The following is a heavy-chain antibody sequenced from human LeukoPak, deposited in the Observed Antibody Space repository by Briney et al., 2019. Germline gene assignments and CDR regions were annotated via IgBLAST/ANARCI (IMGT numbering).Heavy chain of an antibody. CDR3: AGRRVLDASFDY. Sequence: PGRSLRLSCAASGFTFSSYGMHWVRQAPGKGLEWVSVIYSGDNTYYVEPVKGRFTISRDNSKNTLFLQMNRLRAEDTAVYYCAGRRVLDASFDYWGQGTLVTVSS. J-gene: IGHJ4*02. CDR1: GFTFSSYG. D-gene: IGHD3-16*01. V-gene: IGHV3-NL1*01. CDR2: IYSGDNT.